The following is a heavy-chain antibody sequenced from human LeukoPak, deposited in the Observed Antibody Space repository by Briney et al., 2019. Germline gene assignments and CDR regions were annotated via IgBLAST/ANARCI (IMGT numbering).Heavy chain of an antibody. CDR3: AGGSHSYQYYMHV. V-gene: IGHV3-21*01. Sequence: PGGSLRHSCAASGFTFSRYSMSWVRQAPGKGLEWVSSISSSSSFIYQRDSVKGRFTISRDNAKNSVYLQMNSLRAEDTAVYFCAGGSHSYQYYMHVSGRGNTVTVSS. D-gene: IGHD3-16*01. CDR1: GFTFSRYS. CDR2: ISSSSSFI. J-gene: IGHJ6*03.